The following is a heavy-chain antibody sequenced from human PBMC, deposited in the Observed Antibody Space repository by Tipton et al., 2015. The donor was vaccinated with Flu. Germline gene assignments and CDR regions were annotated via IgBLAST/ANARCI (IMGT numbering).Heavy chain of an antibody. D-gene: IGHD2-15*01. Sequence: TLSLTCSVSGGSISRTPAFWGWVRQPPGKRPEWIAAFHNTGSIYNAKTYFNSSLNSRVTISTDASKNQFSLTLTSVTAADTAVYYCARGIPTYCTGGTCFDGDFDSRGQGTLVTVSS. CDR1: GGSISRTPAF. V-gene: IGHV4-39*07. CDR3: ARGIPTYCTGGTCFDGDFDS. CDR2: FHNTGSIYNAKT. J-gene: IGHJ4*02.